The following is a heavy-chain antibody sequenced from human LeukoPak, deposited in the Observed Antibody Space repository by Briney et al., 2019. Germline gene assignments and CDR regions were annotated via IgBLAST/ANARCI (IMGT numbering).Heavy chain of an antibody. CDR3: GRLAHNAWYAIDF. CDR1: DFTFDFYW. J-gene: IGHJ4*02. Sequence: GGSLRLSCVASDFTFDFYWMTWVRQAPGKGLEWLANILPDGSQKYYVDSVKGRFTISRDNPKNSLYLQINNLRAEDTAVYYCGRLAHNAWYAIDFWGQGTLVTVSP. D-gene: IGHD2-2*01. CDR2: ILPDGSQK. V-gene: IGHV3-7*01.